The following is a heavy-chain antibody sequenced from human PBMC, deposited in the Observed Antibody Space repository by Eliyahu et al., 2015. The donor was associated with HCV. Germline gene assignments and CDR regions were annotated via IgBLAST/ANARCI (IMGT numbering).Heavy chain of an antibody. V-gene: IGHV3-21*01. CDR1: GFTFSSYS. D-gene: IGHD3-10*01. J-gene: IGHJ6*02. Sequence: EVQLVESGGGLVKPGGSLRLSCAASGFTFSSYSMNWVRQAPGKGLEWVSSISSSSSYIYYADSVKGRFTISRDNAKNSLYLQMNSLRAEDTAVYYCASSGSKAYYYYGMDVWGQGTTVTVSS. CDR3: ASSGSKAYYYYGMDV. CDR2: ISSSSSYI.